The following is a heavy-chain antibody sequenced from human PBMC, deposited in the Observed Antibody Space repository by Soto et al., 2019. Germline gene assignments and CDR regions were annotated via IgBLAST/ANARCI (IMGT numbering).Heavy chain of an antibody. CDR1: GGTFSSYT. D-gene: IGHD6-19*01. CDR2: IIPILGIA. CDR3: AFSSGWYGGYYYGMDV. J-gene: IGHJ6*02. Sequence: QVQLVQSGAEVKKPGSSVKVSCKASGGTFSSYTISWVRQAPGQGLEWMGRIIPILGIANYAQKFQGRVTITADKSTSTAYMELSSLRSEDTAVYYGAFSSGWYGGYYYGMDVWGQGTTVTVSS. V-gene: IGHV1-69*02.